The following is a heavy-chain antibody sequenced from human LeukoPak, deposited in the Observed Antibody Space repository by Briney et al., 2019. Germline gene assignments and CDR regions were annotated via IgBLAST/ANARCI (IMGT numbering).Heavy chain of an antibody. Sequence: SETLSLTCTVSGGSIRSYYWSWIRQPPGKGLEWIGYIYYSGSTNYNPSLKSRVTISVDTSKNQFSLKLNSVTAADTAVYYCAGGGDSGGYYYPMFDYWGQGTLVTVSS. D-gene: IGHD3-22*01. CDR1: GGSIRSYY. V-gene: IGHV4-59*01. J-gene: IGHJ4*02. CDR3: AGGGDSGGYYYPMFDY. CDR2: IYYSGST.